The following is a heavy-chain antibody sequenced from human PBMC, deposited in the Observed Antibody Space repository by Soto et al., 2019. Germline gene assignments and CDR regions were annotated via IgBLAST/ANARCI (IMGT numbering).Heavy chain of an antibody. CDR1: GGSISSGGYY. CDR2: IYYSGST. CDR3: ARTTPGVTIFGVVNY. V-gene: IGHV4-31*03. Sequence: QVQLQESGPGLVKPSQTLSLTCTVSGGSISSGGYYWSWIPQHPGKGLEWIGYIYYSGSTYYNPSLKSRVTISVDTSKNQFSLKLSSVTAADTAVYYCARTTPGVTIFGVVNYWGQGTLVTVSS. J-gene: IGHJ4*02. D-gene: IGHD3-3*01.